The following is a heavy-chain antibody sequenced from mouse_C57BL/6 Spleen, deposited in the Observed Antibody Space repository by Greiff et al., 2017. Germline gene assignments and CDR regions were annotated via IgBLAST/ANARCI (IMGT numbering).Heavy chain of an antibody. J-gene: IGHJ3*01. CDR2: IYPGSGST. CDR1: GYTFTSYW. CDR3: ARGYYGSSYVWCAY. D-gene: IGHD1-1*01. V-gene: IGHV1-55*01. Sequence: QVQLQQPGAELVKPGASVTMSCKASGYTFTSYWITWVKQRPGQGLEWIGDIYPGSGSTNYNEKFKSKATLTVDTSSSTAYMQLSSLTSEDSAVYYCARGYYGSSYVWCAYWGQGTLVTVSA.